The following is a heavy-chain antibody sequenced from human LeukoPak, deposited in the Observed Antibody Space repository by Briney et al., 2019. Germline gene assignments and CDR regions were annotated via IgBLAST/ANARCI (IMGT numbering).Heavy chain of an antibody. J-gene: IGHJ6*03. CDR3: ARSYSSSWVSHYYYYMDV. D-gene: IGHD6-13*01. CDR2: IKQDGSEK. Sequence: GGSLRLSCAASGFIFSSYWMSWVRQAPGKGLEWVANIKQDGSEKYYVDSVKGRFTISRDNAKNSLYLQMNSLRAEDTAVYYCARSYSSSWVSHYYYYMDVWGKGTTVTVSS. CDR1: GFIFSSYW. V-gene: IGHV3-7*01.